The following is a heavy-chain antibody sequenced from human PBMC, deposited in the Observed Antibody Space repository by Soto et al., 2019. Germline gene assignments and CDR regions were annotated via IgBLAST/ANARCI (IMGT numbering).Heavy chain of an antibody. V-gene: IGHV1-3*01. CDR1: GHSITSHY. D-gene: IGHD3-22*01. CDR3: AKHPEPYYDSSGSYGMDV. Sequence: GASVKVSCKASGHSITSHYVHWVRQAPGQGLEWMGWINAGNGNTKYSQKFQGRVTITRDTSASTAYMELSSLRSEDTAVYYCAKHPEPYYDSSGSYGMDVWGQGTTVTVSS. J-gene: IGHJ6*02. CDR2: INAGNGNT.